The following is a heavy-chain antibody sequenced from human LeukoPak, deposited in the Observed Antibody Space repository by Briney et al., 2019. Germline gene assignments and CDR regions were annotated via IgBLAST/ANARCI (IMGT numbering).Heavy chain of an antibody. CDR3: ARDPIVVVPAATDYYYYGMDV. CDR2: IYHSGST. Sequence: SETLSLTCAVSGGSISSSNWWSWVRQPPGKGLEWIGEIYHSGSTNYNPSLKSRVTISVDKSKNQFSLKLSSVTAADTAVYYCARDPIVVVPAATDYYYYGMDVWGQGTTVTVSS. D-gene: IGHD2-2*01. V-gene: IGHV4-4*02. CDR1: GGSISSSNW. J-gene: IGHJ6*02.